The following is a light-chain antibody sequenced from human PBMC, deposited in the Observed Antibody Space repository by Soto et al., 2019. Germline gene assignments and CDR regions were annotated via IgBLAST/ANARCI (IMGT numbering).Light chain of an antibody. J-gene: IGLJ1*01. CDR3: RSYTSSSPYV. CDR2: EVS. V-gene: IGLV2-14*01. Sequence: QCLRTQPASVSGSPGQSITISCTGTISDVGGYNYVSWYQQHPGKAPKLMIYEVSNRPSGVSNRFSGSKSGNTASLTISGLQAEDEADYYCRSYTSSSPYVFGTGTKVTVL. CDR1: ISDVGGYNY.